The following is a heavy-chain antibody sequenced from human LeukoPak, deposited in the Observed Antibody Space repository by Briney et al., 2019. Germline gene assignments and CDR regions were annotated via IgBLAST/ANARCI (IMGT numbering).Heavy chain of an antibody. CDR2: INPNSGGT. CDR1: GYTFTDYY. CDR3: AKSWGYYGSGSSWVDF. J-gene: IGHJ4*02. V-gene: IGHV1-2*02. D-gene: IGHD3-10*01. Sequence: ASVTVSCKASGYTFTDYYMHWVRQAPGQGLEWMGWINPNSGGTNYAQKFQGRVTMTRDTSISTAYMELSRLRSDDTAVYYCAKSWGYYGSGSSWVDFWGQGTLVTVSS.